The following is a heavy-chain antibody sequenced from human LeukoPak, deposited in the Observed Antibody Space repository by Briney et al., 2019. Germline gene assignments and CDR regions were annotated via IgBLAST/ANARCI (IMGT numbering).Heavy chain of an antibody. CDR2: IKQDGSEK. J-gene: IGHJ6*02. CDR3: ARVDITMVRGVNTNYYYYYGMDA. CDR1: GFTFSSYW. V-gene: IGHV3-7*01. D-gene: IGHD3-10*01. Sequence: GGSLRLSCAASGFTFSSYWMSWVRQAPGKGLEWVANIKQDGSEKYYVDSVKGRFTISRDNAKNSLYLQMNSLRAEDTAVYYCARVDITMVRGVNTNYYYYYGMDAWGQGTTVTVSS.